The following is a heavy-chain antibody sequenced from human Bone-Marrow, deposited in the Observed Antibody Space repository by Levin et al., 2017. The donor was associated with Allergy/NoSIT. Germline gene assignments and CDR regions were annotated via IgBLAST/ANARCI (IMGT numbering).Heavy chain of an antibody. J-gene: IGHJ5*01. Sequence: GGSLRLSCAASGFTFSRHDMHWVRQTTERGLEWVSGIIPSGNTAYSDSVKGRFTISRENGRDSFYLQVNNLRAGDTAVYFCAKGGILGQTSNWLESWGQGTLVTVSS. V-gene: IGHV3-13*01. CDR3: AKGGILGQTSNWLES. CDR2: IIPSGNT. D-gene: IGHD6-13*01. CDR1: GFTFSRHD.